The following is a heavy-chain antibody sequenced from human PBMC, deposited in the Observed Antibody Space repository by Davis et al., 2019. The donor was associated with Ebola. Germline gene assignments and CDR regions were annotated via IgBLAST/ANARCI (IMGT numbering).Heavy chain of an antibody. CDR1: GYTFTNSY. CDR3: AKRKGSRELTGIIDY. J-gene: IGHJ4*02. CDR2: INPSDGRT. V-gene: IGHV1-46*01. D-gene: IGHD1-26*01. Sequence: AASVKVSCKASGYTFTNSYMHWVRQAPGQGLEWMGIINPSDGRTSYAQKFQGRVTMTRDTSTTSVYMELSSLRSEDTAVYYCAKRKGSRELTGIIDYWGQGTLVTVSS.